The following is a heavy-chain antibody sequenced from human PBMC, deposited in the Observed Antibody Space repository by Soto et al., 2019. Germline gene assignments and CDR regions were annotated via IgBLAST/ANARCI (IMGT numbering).Heavy chain of an antibody. CDR1: GGSISSSSYY. V-gene: IGHV4-39*01. Sequence: QLQLQESGPGLVKPSETLSLTCTVSGGSISSSSYYWGWIRQPPGKGLEWIGSTYSSGSTYYNPSLKSRVTTSVDTSKNQFSLKLSSVTAADTAVYYCAVYCSTTSCLRRAFDIWGQGTKVTVSS. D-gene: IGHD2-2*01. CDR3: AVYCSTTSCLRRAFDI. CDR2: TYSSGST. J-gene: IGHJ3*02.